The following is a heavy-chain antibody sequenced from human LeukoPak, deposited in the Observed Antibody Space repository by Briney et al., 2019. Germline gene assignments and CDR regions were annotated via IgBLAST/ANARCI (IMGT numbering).Heavy chain of an antibody. V-gene: IGHV5-51*01. D-gene: IGHD1-26*01. Sequence: GESLKISCKGSGYSFTSFWIAWVRQMPGKGLEWMGIIYPGDSDTRYSPSFEGQVTFSADKSISTAYLQWSSLKASDTAMYYCARGWYSGTYLSYFDYWAQGTLVTVSS. CDR3: ARGWYSGTYLSYFDY. CDR1: GYSFTSFW. CDR2: IYPGDSDT. J-gene: IGHJ4*02.